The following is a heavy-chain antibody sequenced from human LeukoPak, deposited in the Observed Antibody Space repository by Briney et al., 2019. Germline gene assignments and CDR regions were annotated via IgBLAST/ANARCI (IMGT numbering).Heavy chain of an antibody. D-gene: IGHD3-16*01. CDR2: IHGNGETT. CDR1: GFMFSRFG. J-gene: IGHJ3*01. V-gene: IGHV3-23*01. Sequence: GGSLRLSCVGSGFMFSRFGLIWVRQAPGKGLEWVSGIHGNGETTYYGDSVKGRFTISRDNSKSTLYLQMNSLRVEDTAEYFCGRDPNGDYVGAFEFWGQGTRVAVSS. CDR3: GRDPNGDYVGAFEF.